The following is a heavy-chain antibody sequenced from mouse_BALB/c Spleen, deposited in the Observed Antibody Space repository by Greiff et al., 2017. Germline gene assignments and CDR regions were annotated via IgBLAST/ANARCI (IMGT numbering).Heavy chain of an antibody. J-gene: IGHJ2*01. D-gene: IGHD3-3*01. CDR2: INPSSGYT. Sequence: QVQLKESAAELARPGASVKMSCKASGYTFTSYTMHWVKQRPGQGLEWIGYINPSSGYTEYNQKFKDKTTLTADKSSSTAYMQLSSLTSEDSAVYYCARLGDPYYFDYWGQGTTLTVSS. CDR3: ARLGDPYYFDY. CDR1: GYTFTSYT. V-gene: IGHV1-4*02.